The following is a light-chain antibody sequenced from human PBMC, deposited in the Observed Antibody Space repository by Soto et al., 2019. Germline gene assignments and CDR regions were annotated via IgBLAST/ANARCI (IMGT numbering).Light chain of an antibody. CDR2: YDD. Sequence: QSVLTQPPSVSEAPRQRVTISCSGSSSSIGKNPVHWFQQLPGEAPKLLIYYDDLVPSGVSDRFSGSKSGSSASLAISGLQSDDEADYYCAVWDDSLSAYVFGTGTQLTVL. V-gene: IGLV1-36*01. J-gene: IGLJ1*01. CDR1: SSSIGKNP. CDR3: AVWDDSLSAYV.